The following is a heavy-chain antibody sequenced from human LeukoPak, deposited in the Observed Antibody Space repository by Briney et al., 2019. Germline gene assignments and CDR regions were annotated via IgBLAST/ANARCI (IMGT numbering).Heavy chain of an antibody. D-gene: IGHD3-16*01. CDR3: ARTFDYYYYYYMDV. V-gene: IGHV3-64*01. Sequence: GGSLRLSCAASGFTFSSYAMHWVRQAPGKGLEYVSAISSNGGSTYYANSVKGRFTISRDNSKNTLYLQMGSLRAEDMAVYYCARTFDYYYYYYMDVWGQGTTVTVSS. CDR2: ISSNGGST. J-gene: IGHJ6*03. CDR1: GFTFSSYA.